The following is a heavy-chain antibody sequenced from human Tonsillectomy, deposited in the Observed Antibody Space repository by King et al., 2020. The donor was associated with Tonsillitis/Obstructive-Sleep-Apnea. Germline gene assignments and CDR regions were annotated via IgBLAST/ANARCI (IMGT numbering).Heavy chain of an antibody. CDR3: ARGGDFWSGPNWFDP. CDR2: INSDGSST. D-gene: IGHD3-3*01. V-gene: IGHV3-74*01. Sequence: VQLVESGGGLVQPGGSLRLSCAASGFTFSSYWMHWVRQAPGKGLVWVSRINSDGSSTSYADSVKGRFTISRDNAKNTLYLQMNSLRAEDTAVYYRARGGDFWSGPNWFDPWGQGTLVTVSS. CDR1: GFTFSSYW. J-gene: IGHJ5*02.